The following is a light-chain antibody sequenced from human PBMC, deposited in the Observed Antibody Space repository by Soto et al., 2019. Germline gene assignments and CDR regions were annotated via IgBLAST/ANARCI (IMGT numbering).Light chain of an antibody. J-gene: IGLJ2*01. Sequence: QSVLTQPPSASGSPGQSVTISCTGTSSDVGGYNYVSWYQQHPGKAPKLIIYEVTKRPSGVPDRFSGSKSANTASLTVSGLQTEDDADYYCSSYGGSNNDVIFGGGTKLTGL. V-gene: IGLV2-8*01. CDR3: SSYGGSNNDVI. CDR1: SSDVGGYNY. CDR2: EVT.